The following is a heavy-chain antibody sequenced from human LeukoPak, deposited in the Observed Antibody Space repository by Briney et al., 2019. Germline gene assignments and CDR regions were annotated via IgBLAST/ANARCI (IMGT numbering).Heavy chain of an antibody. CDR3: ARRSVIYGSGSWFGY. D-gene: IGHD3-10*01. J-gene: IGHJ4*02. CDR2: INTNTGNP. Sequence: GASVKVSCKPSGYTFTSYAMNWVRQAPGQGLEWMGWINTNTGNPTYAQGFTGRFVFSLDTSVSTAYLQISSLKAEDTAVYYCARRSVIYGSGSWFGYWGQGTLVTVSS. CDR1: GYTFTSYA. V-gene: IGHV7-4-1*02.